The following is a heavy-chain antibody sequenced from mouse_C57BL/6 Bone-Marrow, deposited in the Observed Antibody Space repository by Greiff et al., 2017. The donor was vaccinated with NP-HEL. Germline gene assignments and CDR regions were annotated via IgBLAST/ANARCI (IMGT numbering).Heavy chain of an antibody. CDR3: ARGGLGNY. J-gene: IGHJ2*01. V-gene: IGHV1-69*01. D-gene: IGHD4-1*01. Sequence: QVQLQQPGAELVMPGASVKLSCKASGYTFTSYWMHWVKQRPGQGLEWIGEIDPSDSYTYYNQKFKGKSTLTGDKSSSTAYMQLSSLTSEDSAVYYCARGGLGNYWGQGTTLTVSS. CDR1: GYTFTSYW. CDR2: IDPSDSYT.